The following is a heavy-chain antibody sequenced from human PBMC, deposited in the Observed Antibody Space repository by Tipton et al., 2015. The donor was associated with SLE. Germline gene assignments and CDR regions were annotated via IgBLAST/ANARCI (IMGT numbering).Heavy chain of an antibody. CDR3: ARYDYDSSGYQIFEY. CDR1: GGSISSPFW. D-gene: IGHD3-22*01. Sequence: TLSLTCGVSGGSISSPFWWNWVRQSPGKGLEWIGEVYHSGSANFNPSLKSRVTMSVDKSKNQFSLKVESVTAADTAVYYCARYDYDSSGYQIFEYWGQGTPVTVSS. J-gene: IGHJ4*02. V-gene: IGHV4-4*02. CDR2: VYHSGSA.